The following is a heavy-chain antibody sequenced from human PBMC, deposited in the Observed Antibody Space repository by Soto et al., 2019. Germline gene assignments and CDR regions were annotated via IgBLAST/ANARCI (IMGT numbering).Heavy chain of an antibody. CDR1: GGSISSGGYS. V-gene: IGHV4-30-2*01. CDR3: ARARGHNWNASEFLWLDP. Sequence: SETLSLTCAVSGGSISSGGYSWSWIRQPPGKGLEWIGYIYHSGSTYYNPSLKSRVTISVDRSKNQFSLKLSSVTAADTAVYYCARARGHNWNASEFLWLDPWGQGTLVTVFS. CDR2: IYHSGST. D-gene: IGHD1-20*01. J-gene: IGHJ5*02.